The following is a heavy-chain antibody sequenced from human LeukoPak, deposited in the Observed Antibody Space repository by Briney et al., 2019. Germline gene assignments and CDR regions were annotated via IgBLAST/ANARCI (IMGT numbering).Heavy chain of an antibody. CDR2: INPSGGST. V-gene: IGHV1-46*01. Sequence: GASVKVSCKASGYTFTGYYMHWVRQAPGQGLEWMGIINPSGGSTSYAQKFQGRVTMTRDTSASTVYMELSSLRSEDTAVYYCARGRQQLATDFQHWGQGTLVTVSS. CDR1: GYTFTGYY. CDR3: ARGRQQLATDFQH. J-gene: IGHJ1*01. D-gene: IGHD6-13*01.